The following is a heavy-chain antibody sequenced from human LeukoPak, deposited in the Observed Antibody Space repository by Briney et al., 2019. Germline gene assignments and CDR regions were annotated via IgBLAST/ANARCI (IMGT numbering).Heavy chain of an antibody. J-gene: IGHJ6*03. CDR1: GYTFTSYD. D-gene: IGHD6-19*01. CDR2: MNPNSGNS. CDR3: ARAVAGTLSYYSYYMDV. V-gene: IGHV1-8*01. Sequence: ASVKVSCKASGYTFTSYDINWVRQATGQGLEWVGWMNPNSGNSGYAQKFQGRVTMTRNPSISTVYMELSSLRSEDTAVYYCARAVAGTLSYYSYYMDVWGKGTTVTISS.